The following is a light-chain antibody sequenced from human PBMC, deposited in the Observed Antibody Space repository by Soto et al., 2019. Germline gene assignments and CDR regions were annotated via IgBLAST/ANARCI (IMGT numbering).Light chain of an antibody. CDR3: QSYDKTLTAYV. CDR2: TDN. J-gene: IGLJ1*01. CDR1: SSNIGAGYD. Sequence: QSVLTRPPSVSGAPGQRVTISCTGSSSNIGAGYDVHWYHQLPGTAPKLLVSTDNHRPSGVPDRLSASKSGASASLAITGLQAEDEAHYYCQSYDKTLTAYVFGTGTKVTVL. V-gene: IGLV1-40*01.